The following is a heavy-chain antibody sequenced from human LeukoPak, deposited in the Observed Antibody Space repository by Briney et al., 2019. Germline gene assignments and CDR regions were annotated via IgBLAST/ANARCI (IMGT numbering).Heavy chain of an antibody. CDR3: VAYNWNYPDY. CDR1: GFTFSVYY. CDR2: IRPDGRST. J-gene: IGHJ4*02. D-gene: IGHD1-1*01. V-gene: IGHV3-74*01. Sequence: GGSLRLSCAASGFTFSVYYMYWVRQAPETGLVWVSRIRPDGRSTAYADSVKGRFTISGDNGKNTLYLQMNSLRAEDTAVYYCVAYNWNYPDYWGQGTLLTVSS.